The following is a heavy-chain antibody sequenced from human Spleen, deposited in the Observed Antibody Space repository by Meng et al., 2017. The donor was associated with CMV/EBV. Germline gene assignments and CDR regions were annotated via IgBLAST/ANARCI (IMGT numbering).Heavy chain of an antibody. J-gene: IGHJ4*02. V-gene: IGHV1-18*01. CDR2: ISADNQNT. CDR3: ARGGDYGDFHDPFDY. D-gene: IGHD4-17*01. CDR1: RNFFTRHA. Sequence: ASVKVSCKAPRNFFTRHAITWVRQAPGQGLEWMGWISADNQNTNLIQKFQGRITLTTDTSTSTAYMELRSQRSDDTAVYYCARGGDYGDFHDPFDYWGQGTLVTVSS.